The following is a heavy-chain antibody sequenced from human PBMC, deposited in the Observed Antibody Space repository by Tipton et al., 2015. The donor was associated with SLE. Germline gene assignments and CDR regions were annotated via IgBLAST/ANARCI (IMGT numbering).Heavy chain of an antibody. Sequence: TLSLTCTVSGGSISSGGYYWSWIRQPPGKGLEWIGEINHSGSTNYNPSLKSRVTISVDTSKNQFSLKLSSVTAADTAVYYCARESPEGTTVNAADYWGQGTLVTVSS. J-gene: IGHJ4*02. V-gene: IGHV4-39*07. D-gene: IGHD4-17*01. CDR2: INHSGST. CDR1: GGSISSGGYY. CDR3: ARESPEGTTVNAADY.